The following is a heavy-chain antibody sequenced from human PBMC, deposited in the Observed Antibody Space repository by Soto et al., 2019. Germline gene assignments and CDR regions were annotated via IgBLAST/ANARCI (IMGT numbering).Heavy chain of an antibody. CDR3: TKESSYYYGSGSGN. CDR1: GFTFSSNA. D-gene: IGHD3-10*01. CDR2: IRGSGEGA. V-gene: IGHV3-23*01. Sequence: EVQLLESGGGLVQPGGPLRLSCAASGFTFSSNAMSWVRQAPGKGLEWVSDIRGSGEGANYADSVKGRFTISRDNSKNTLYLQMNSLRAEDTAVYYCTKESSYYYGSGSGNWGQGTLVTVSS. J-gene: IGHJ4*02.